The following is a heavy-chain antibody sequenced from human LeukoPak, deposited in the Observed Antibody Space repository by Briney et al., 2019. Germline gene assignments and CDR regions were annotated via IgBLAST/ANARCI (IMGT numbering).Heavy chain of an antibody. J-gene: IGHJ4*02. CDR2: ISSSSSYI. CDR1: GFTFSSYS. Sequence: GGSLRLSCAASGFTFSSYSMNWVRQAPGKGLEWVSSISSSSSYIYYADSVKGRFTISRDNAKNSLYLQMNSLRAEDTAVYYCARLTMVRGVSMDYWGQGTLVTVSS. V-gene: IGHV3-21*01. D-gene: IGHD3-10*01. CDR3: ARLTMVRGVSMDY.